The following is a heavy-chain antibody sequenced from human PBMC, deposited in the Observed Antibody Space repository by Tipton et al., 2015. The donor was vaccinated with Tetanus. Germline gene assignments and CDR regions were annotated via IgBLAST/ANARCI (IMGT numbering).Heavy chain of an antibody. J-gene: IGHJ6*03. Sequence: EASGFTFSDYYMSWIRQAPGKGLEWVSYISSSGSTIYYADSVKGRFTISRDNAKNSLYLQMNSLRAEDTAVYYCASLSSGYSYYYYYYMDVWGKGTTVTVSS. CDR2: ISSSGSTI. D-gene: IGHD5-18*01. CDR3: ASLSSGYSYYYYYYMDV. V-gene: IGHV3-11*01. CDR1: GFTFSDYY.